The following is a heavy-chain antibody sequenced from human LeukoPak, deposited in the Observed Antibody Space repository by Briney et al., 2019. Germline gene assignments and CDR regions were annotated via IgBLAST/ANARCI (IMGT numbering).Heavy chain of an antibody. Sequence: GGSLRLSCEGSGFIFSSYTMSWVRQAPGKGLEWVSSISSSSTYTYYADSVKGRFTISRDNAKNSLYLQMNSLRAEDTAVYYCARGSNWGRFDYWGQGTQVTVSS. D-gene: IGHD7-27*01. CDR3: ARGSNWGRFDY. CDR2: ISSSSTYT. V-gene: IGHV3-21*01. J-gene: IGHJ4*02. CDR1: GFIFSSYT.